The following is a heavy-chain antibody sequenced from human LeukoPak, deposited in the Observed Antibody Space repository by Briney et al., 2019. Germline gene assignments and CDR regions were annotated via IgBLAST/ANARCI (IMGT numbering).Heavy chain of an antibody. J-gene: IGHJ2*01. CDR2: IRASGGTA. Sequence: GGSLRLSCAASGFTFSSYGMSWVRQAPGKGLEWVSAIRASGGTAYYADSVKGRFTISGDNSKNTLYLQMNSLRAEDTAVYYCAKVWAHDGSGNPYWHFDLWGRGTLVTVSS. V-gene: IGHV3-23*01. D-gene: IGHD3-10*01. CDR1: GFTFSSYG. CDR3: AKVWAHDGSGNPYWHFDL.